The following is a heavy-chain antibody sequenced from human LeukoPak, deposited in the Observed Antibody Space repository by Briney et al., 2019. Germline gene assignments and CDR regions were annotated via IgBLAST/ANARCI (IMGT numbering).Heavy chain of an antibody. CDR1: GGSISSYY. J-gene: IGHJ2*01. CDR3: ARDVGRYTYGYRPTEVYWYFDL. D-gene: IGHD5-18*01. CDR2: MYTSGST. V-gene: IGHV4-4*07. Sequence: PSETLSLTCTVSGGSISSYYWTWIRQPAGKGLEWIGRMYTSGSTNYNPSLKSRVTISVDTSKNQSSLRLSSVTAADTAVYYCARDVGRYTYGYRPTEVYWYFDLWGRGTLVTVSS.